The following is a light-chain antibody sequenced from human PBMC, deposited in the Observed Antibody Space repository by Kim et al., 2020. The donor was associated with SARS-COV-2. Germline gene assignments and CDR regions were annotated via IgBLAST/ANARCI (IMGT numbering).Light chain of an antibody. V-gene: IGKV3-20*01. Sequence: SPGERATRSCRARQSVSSSYLAWYQQKPGQAPRLLIYGASSRATGIPDRFSGSGSGTDFTLTISRLEPEDFAVYYCQQYGSSPLTFGGGTKVDIK. CDR3: QQYGSSPLT. CDR2: GAS. CDR1: QSVSSSY. J-gene: IGKJ4*01.